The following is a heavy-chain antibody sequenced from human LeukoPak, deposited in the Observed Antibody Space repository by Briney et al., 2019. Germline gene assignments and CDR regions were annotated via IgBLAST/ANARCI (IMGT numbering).Heavy chain of an antibody. D-gene: IGHD3-10*01. Sequence: PGGSLRLSCAASGFTFSSYGMHWVRQAPGKGLEGVSIISFDGSNTYYGDSVRGRFTISRDNSKNTVGLQMDSLRVEDTAVYYCARDLNARKDGLHFGADCWGQGSLVTVSS. V-gene: IGHV3-33*01. CDR3: ARDLNARKDGLHFGADC. CDR2: ISFDGSNT. J-gene: IGHJ4*02. CDR1: GFTFSSYG.